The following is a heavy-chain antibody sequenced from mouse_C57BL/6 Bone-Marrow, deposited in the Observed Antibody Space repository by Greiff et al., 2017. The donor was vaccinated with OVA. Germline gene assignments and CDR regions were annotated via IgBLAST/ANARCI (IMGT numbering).Heavy chain of an antibody. Sequence: VQLQQSGAELVRPGASVKLSCTASGFNIKDDYMHWVKQRPEQGLEWIGWIDPENGDTEYASKFQGKATITADTSSNTAYLQRSSLTSEDTAVYYCTILICEGYSAAYWGQGTLVTVSA. CDR2: IDPENGDT. CDR3: TILICEGYSAAY. CDR1: GFNIKDDY. D-gene: IGHD2-3*01. J-gene: IGHJ3*01. V-gene: IGHV14-4*01.